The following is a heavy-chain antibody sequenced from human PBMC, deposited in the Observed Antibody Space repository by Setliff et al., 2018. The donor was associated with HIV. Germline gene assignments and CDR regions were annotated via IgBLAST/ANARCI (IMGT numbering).Heavy chain of an antibody. J-gene: IGHJ5*02. CDR1: GYTFTSYG. Sequence: WASVKVSCKASGYTFTSYGISWVRQAPGQGLEWMGWISAYNGNTNYAQKPQGRVTMTTDTSTSTAYMELRSLRSDDTAVYYCARDFVAGIAVTDWFDPWGQGTLVTVSS. D-gene: IGHD6-19*01. CDR2: ISAYNGNT. V-gene: IGHV1-18*01. CDR3: ARDFVAGIAVTDWFDP.